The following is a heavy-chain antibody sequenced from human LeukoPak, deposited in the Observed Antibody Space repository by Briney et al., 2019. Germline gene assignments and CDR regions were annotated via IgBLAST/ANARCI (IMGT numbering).Heavy chain of an antibody. CDR3: ARGFDGPNAFDI. D-gene: IGHD3-9*01. CDR1: GGSISGCY. CDR2: MYYNGNT. V-gene: IGHV4-59*01. Sequence: PSETLSLTCTVSGGSISGCYWTWIRQPPGKGLEWIGYMYYNGNTNYNPSLKSRVTISVDTSKNQFSLRLSSMTAADTAVYYCARGFDGPNAFDIWGQGTMVTVSS. J-gene: IGHJ3*02.